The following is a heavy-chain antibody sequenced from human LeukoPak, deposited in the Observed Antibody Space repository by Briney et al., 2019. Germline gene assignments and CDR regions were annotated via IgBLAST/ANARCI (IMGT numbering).Heavy chain of an antibody. CDR3: AKDMYSSSSHDY. V-gene: IGHV3-9*01. D-gene: IGHD6-13*01. CDR2: ISWNSGSI. J-gene: IGHJ4*02. CDR1: GFTFDDYA. Sequence: GGSLRLSCAASGFTFDDYAMHWVRHAPGKGLEWVSGISWNSGSIGYADSVKGRFTISRDNAKNSLYLQMNSLRAEDTALYYCAKDMYSSSSHDYWGQGTLVTVSS.